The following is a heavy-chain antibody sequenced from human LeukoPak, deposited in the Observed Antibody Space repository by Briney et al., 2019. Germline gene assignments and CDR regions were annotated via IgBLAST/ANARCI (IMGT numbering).Heavy chain of an antibody. V-gene: IGHV4-39*07. D-gene: IGHD6-19*01. CDR2: INHSGST. Sequence: PSETLSLTCTVSGGSISSSDYYWGWIRQPPGKGLEWIGEINHSGSTNYNPSLKSRVTISVDTSKNQFSLKLSSVTAADTAVYYCARRWLVWWQQPREFDYWGQGTLATVSS. CDR1: GGSISSSDYY. J-gene: IGHJ4*02. CDR3: ARRWLVWWQQPREFDY.